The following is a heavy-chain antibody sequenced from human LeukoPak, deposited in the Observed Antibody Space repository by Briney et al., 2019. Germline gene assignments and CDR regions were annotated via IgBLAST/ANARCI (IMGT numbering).Heavy chain of an antibody. CDR2: VAHDGTVK. J-gene: IGHJ4*02. V-gene: IGHV3-30*18. Sequence: GGSLRLSCAASGFDFIDYGMHWVRQAPGKGLEWVAVVAHDGTVKHHTDSVKGRFTISRDNSRNTLYLQMNSLRSEDTAVYYCAKEIHVWSSNGWPLDYWGQGTLVTVSS. CDR1: GFDFIDYG. CDR3: AKEIHVWSSNGWPLDY. D-gene: IGHD3-22*01.